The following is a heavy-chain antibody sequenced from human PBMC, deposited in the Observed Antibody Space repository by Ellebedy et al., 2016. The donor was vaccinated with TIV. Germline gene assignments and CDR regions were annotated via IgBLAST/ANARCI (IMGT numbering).Heavy chain of an antibody. D-gene: IGHD6-19*01. V-gene: IGHV1-69*13. J-gene: IGHJ6*02. CDR3: AKTGAVAGTSWGMDV. Sequence: SVKVSCXASGGTFSSYAISWVRQAPGQGLEWMGGIIPIFGTANYAQKFQGRVTLTADESTSTAYMELSSLRSDDTAVYYCAKTGAVAGTSWGMDVWGQGTTVTVSS. CDR2: IIPIFGTA. CDR1: GGTFSSYA.